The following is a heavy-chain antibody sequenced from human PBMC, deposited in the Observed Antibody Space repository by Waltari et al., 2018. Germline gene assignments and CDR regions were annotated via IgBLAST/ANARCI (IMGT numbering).Heavy chain of an antibody. J-gene: IGHJ4*02. CDR3: ARHPSTTVTTLEY. V-gene: IGHV4-59*01. CDR2: IYYSGST. D-gene: IGHD4-17*01. Sequence: QVQLQESGPGLVKPSETLSLTCTVSGGSISSYYWSWIRQPPGKGLEWIGYIYYSGSTKYNPSLKSRVTISVDTSKNQFSLKLSSVTAADTAVYYCARHPSTTVTTLEYWGQGTLVTVSS. CDR1: GGSISSYY.